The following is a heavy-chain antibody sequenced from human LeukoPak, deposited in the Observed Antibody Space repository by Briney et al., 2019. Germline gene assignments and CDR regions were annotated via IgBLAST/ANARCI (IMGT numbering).Heavy chain of an antibody. CDR1: GNSFTSYW. CDR3: AMCLECPRFPKYYYYYMDV. Sequence: KSGESLKISCKGSGNSFTSYWIGWVRQMPGKGLEWMGIIYPGDSDTRYSPSFQGQVTISADKSISTAYLQWSSLKASDTAMYYCAMCLECPRFPKYYYYYMDVWGKGTTVTVSS. J-gene: IGHJ6*03. D-gene: IGHD3-3*01. V-gene: IGHV5-51*01. CDR2: IYPGDSDT.